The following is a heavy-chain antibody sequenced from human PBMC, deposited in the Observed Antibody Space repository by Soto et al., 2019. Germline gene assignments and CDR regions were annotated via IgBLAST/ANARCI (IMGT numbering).Heavy chain of an antibody. CDR3: ARRGRYCGTSTCGFDP. J-gene: IGHJ5*02. CDR2: IYPGDSDT. V-gene: IGHV5-51*01. D-gene: IGHD2-2*01. CDR1: GYSFSDYW. Sequence: PGESLKISCKASGYSFSDYWIGWVRQIPRRGLEWMGIIYPGDSDTRYSASFQGQDTISADKSISTTFLQWSSLKASDTAMYYCARRGRYCGTSTCGFDPWGQGTLVNVSS.